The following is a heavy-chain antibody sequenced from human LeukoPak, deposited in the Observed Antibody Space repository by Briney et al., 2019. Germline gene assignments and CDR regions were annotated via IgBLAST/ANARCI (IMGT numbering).Heavy chain of an antibody. J-gene: IGHJ3*02. CDR3: ARVGASTGAFDI. V-gene: IGHV3-74*01. D-gene: IGHD1-26*01. CDR2: IKSDGSST. CDR1: GFTFSNYW. Sequence: PGGSLRLSCAASGFTFSNYWMHWVRQAPGKGLVWVSRIKSDGSSTTYADSVKGRFTISRDNAKNTLYLQTNSLRAEDTAVYYCARVGASTGAFDIWGQGTMVTVSS.